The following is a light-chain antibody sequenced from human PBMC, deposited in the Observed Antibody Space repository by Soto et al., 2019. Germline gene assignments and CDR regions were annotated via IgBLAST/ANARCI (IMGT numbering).Light chain of an antibody. CDR3: QQRYSTPPWT. V-gene: IGKV1-39*01. CDR2: RIS. J-gene: IGKJ1*01. Sequence: DIQMTQSPSSLSASVGDRVTITCRASRSISSYLNWYQQKPGKAPKLLLFRISTLQSGVPSSFSGSGSGTDFTLTISSREPEDFAIYYGQQRYSTPPWTFGQGTKVEIK. CDR1: RSISSY.